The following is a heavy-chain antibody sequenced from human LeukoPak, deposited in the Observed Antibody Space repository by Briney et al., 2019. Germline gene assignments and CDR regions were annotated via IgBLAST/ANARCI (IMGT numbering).Heavy chain of an antibody. J-gene: IGHJ6*02. Sequence: GGSLRLSGAASGFTFSSYGMHWVRQAPGKGLEWVAVIWYDGSNKYYADSVKGRFTISRDNSKNTLYLQMNSLRAEDTAVYYCARLGFGDGMDVWGQGTTVTVSS. CDR3: ARLGFGDGMDV. D-gene: IGHD2-15*01. V-gene: IGHV3-33*01. CDR1: GFTFSSYG. CDR2: IWYDGSNK.